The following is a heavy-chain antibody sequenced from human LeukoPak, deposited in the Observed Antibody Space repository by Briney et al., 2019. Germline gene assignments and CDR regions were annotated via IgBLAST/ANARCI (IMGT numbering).Heavy chain of an antibody. D-gene: IGHD3-10*02. CDR2: IYYSGST. J-gene: IGHJ4*02. CDR1: GGSISSSSYY. V-gene: IGHV4-39*01. CDR3: ARRRTMFGYFAGEFDY. Sequence: PSETLSLTCTVSGGSISSSSYYWGWIRQPPGKGLEWIGSIYYSGSTNNNPSLKSRVTISVDTSKNQFSLKLSSVTAADTAVYYCARRRTMFGYFAGEFDYWGQGTLVTASS.